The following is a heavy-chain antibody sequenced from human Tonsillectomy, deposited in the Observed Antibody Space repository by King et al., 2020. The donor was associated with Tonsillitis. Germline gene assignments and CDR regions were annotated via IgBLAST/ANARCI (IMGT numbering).Heavy chain of an antibody. CDR2: IFYSGST. CDR1: GGSISSGDYY. J-gene: IGHJ3*02. V-gene: IGHV4-39*01. Sequence: LQLQESGPGLVKPSETLSLTCTVSGGSISSGDYYWGWIRQPPGKGLEWIGSIFYSGSTYYNPSLKSRVTISVDTSKNQFSLKLTSVTAADTAVYYCARRITMVLVDDAFDIWGQGTMVTVSS. CDR3: ARRITMVLVDDAFDI. D-gene: IGHD3-22*01.